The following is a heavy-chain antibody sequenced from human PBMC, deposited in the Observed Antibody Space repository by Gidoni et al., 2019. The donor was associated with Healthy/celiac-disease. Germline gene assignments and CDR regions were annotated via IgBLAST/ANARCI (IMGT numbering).Heavy chain of an antibody. CDR1: GFTFSSYG. CDR3: ARVTGSGYSPFDY. V-gene: IGHV3-33*01. Sequence: QVQLVESGGGVVQPGRSLRLSCAASGFTFSSYGMHWVRQAPGKGLEWVAVIWYDGSNKYYADSVKGRFTISRDNSKNTLYLQMNSLRAEDTAVYYCARVTGSGYSPFDYWGQGTLVTVSS. D-gene: IGHD3-22*01. CDR2: IWYDGSNK. J-gene: IGHJ4*02.